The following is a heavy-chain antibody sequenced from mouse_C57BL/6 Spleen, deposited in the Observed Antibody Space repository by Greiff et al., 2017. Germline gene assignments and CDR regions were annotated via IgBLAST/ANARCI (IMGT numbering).Heavy chain of an antibody. CDR1: GFNIKNTY. V-gene: IGHV14-3*01. CDR3: ALDSSGYYYAMDY. CDR2: IDPANGNT. J-gene: IGHJ4*01. D-gene: IGHD3-2*02. Sequence: DVKLVESVAELVRPGASVKLSCTASGFNIKNTYMHWVKQRPEQGLEWIGRIDPANGNTKYAPKFQGKATITADTSSNTAYLQLSSLTSEDTAIYYCALDSSGYYYAMDYWGQGTSVTVSS.